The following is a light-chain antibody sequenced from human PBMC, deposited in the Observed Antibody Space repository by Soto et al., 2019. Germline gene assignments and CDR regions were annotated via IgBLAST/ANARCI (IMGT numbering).Light chain of an antibody. CDR2: DDN. V-gene: IGLV1-40*01. J-gene: IGLJ2*01. CDR3: QSYDSSLRVKV. CDR1: SFSIGADYH. Sequence: QLVLTQPPSVSGAPGQRVTISCTGSSFSIGADYHVYWYQQLPGTAPKVLIYDDNNRPSGVPDRFSGSKSGASASLAITGLQAEDEGDYYCQSYDSSLRVKVFGGGTQLTVL.